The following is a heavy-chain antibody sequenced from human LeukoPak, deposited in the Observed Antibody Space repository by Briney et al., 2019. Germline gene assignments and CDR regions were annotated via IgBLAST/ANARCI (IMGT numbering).Heavy chain of an antibody. Sequence: PGGSLRLSCAASGFTFNSYWMSWVRQAPGKGLEWVANIKQDGSEKYYVDSVKGRFTISRDNAKNSLYLQMNSLRVEDTAVYYCARDRNLNYWGQGTLVTVSS. D-gene: IGHD1-14*01. CDR3: ARDRNLNY. CDR1: GFTFNSYW. CDR2: IKQDGSEK. V-gene: IGHV3-7*01. J-gene: IGHJ4*02.